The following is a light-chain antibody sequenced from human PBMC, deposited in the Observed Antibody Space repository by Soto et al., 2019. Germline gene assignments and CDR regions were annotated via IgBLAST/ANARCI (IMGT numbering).Light chain of an antibody. CDR3: QQYYSTLMYT. CDR1: QSVLYSSNNKNY. V-gene: IGKV4-1*01. CDR2: WAS. J-gene: IGKJ2*01. Sequence: DIVMTQSPDSLAVSLGERATINCKSSQSVLYSSNNKNYLAWYQQQPGQPPKLLIYWASTRESGVPDRFSGCGSGTDFTLTISSLQAEDVAVYYCQQYYSTLMYTFGQGTKLEIK.